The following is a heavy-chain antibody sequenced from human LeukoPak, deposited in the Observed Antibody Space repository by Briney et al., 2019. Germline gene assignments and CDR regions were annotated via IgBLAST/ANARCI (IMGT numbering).Heavy chain of an antibody. Sequence: GGSLRLSCAAPGFTFSSYGMHWVRQAPGRGLEWVAVIWYDGSNKYYADSVKGRVTISRDNAKNTLYLQMNSLRAEDTAVYYCARGDAFDIWGQGTMVTVSS. CDR3: ARGDAFDI. V-gene: IGHV3-33*03. CDR1: GFTFSSYG. CDR2: IWYDGSNK. J-gene: IGHJ3*02. D-gene: IGHD3-16*01.